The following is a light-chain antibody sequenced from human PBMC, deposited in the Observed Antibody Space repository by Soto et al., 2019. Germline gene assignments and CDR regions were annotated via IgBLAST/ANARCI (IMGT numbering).Light chain of an antibody. CDR1: XXXVGSYNL. CDR2: EVS. Sequence: QSAXXQPXXXSGXXXXSXXISXXXTXXXVGSYNLVSWYQQHPGKAPKLXIYEVSKRPSGVSNRXSGSKSGNTASLTISGLQAEDEADYYCCSYAGSSTSVVFXGGTKLTVL. V-gene: IGLV2-23*02. CDR3: CSYAGSSTSVV. J-gene: IGLJ2*01.